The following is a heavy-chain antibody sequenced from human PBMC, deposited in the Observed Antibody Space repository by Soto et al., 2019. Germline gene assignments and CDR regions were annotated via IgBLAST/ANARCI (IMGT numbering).Heavy chain of an antibody. CDR1: GFTFSGSA. CDR3: TRPLYYYGSGSYSEDYYYYMDV. Sequence: EVQLVESGGGLVQPGGSLKLSCAASGFTFSGSAMHWVRQASGKGLEWVGRIRSKANSYATAYAASVKSRFTISRDDSKNTAYLQMNSLKTEDTAVYYCTRPLYYYGSGSYSEDYYYYMDVWGKGTTVTVSS. V-gene: IGHV3-73*01. D-gene: IGHD3-10*01. J-gene: IGHJ6*03. CDR2: IRSKANSYAT.